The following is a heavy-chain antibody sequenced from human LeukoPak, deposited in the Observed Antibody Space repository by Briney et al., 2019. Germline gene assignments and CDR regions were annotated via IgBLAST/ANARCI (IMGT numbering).Heavy chain of an antibody. CDR3: TRDVTYHGGDWFDP. D-gene: IGHD4-23*01. V-gene: IGHV3-48*04. J-gene: IGHJ5*02. CDR1: EFTFSSYS. Sequence: GGSLRLSCAASEFTFSSYSMCWVRQAPGKGLEWVSYISSSGTSIYYADSVRGRFTISRDNAKNSLYLQMNSLRAEDTALYYCTRDVTYHGGDWFDPWGQGTLVTVSS. CDR2: ISSSGTSI.